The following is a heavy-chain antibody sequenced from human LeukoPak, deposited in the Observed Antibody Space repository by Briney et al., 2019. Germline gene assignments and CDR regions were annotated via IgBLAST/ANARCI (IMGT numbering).Heavy chain of an antibody. CDR1: GGSISSSNW. CDR3: ASFAYYGSGGFDY. J-gene: IGHJ4*02. CDR2: IYHSGNT. Sequence: SETLSLTCAVSGGSISSSNWWSWVRQPPGKGLEWIGEIYHSGNTNYNPSLKSRVTISVDKSKDQFSLKLGSVTAADTAVYYCASFAYYGSGGFDYWGQGTLVTVSS. V-gene: IGHV4-4*02. D-gene: IGHD3-10*01.